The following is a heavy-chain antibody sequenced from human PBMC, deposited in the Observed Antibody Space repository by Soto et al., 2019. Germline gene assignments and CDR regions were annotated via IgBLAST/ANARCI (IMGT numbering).Heavy chain of an antibody. CDR2: ISYDGSNK. CDR3: VRDGYCTHGLCYTYFFDY. CDR1: GFTFSSYG. D-gene: IGHD2-8*01. Sequence: PGGSLRLSCAASGFTFSSYGMHWVRQAPGKGLEWVAVISYDGSNKYYADSVKGRFTISRDNSKNTLYLQMNSLRAEDTAVYYCVRDGYCTHGLCYTYFFDYWGQGTLVTVSS. J-gene: IGHJ4*02. V-gene: IGHV3-30*03.